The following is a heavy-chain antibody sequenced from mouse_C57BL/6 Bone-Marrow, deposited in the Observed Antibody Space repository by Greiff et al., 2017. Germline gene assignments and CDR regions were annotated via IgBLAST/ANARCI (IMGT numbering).Heavy chain of an antibody. CDR1: GFTFSNYW. CDR3: TGGYYGSSYYFDY. CDR2: IRLKSDNYAT. J-gene: IGHJ2*01. V-gene: IGHV6-3*01. D-gene: IGHD1-1*01. Sequence: EVKVEESGGGLVQPGGSMKLSCVASGFTFSNYWMNWVRQSPEKGLEWVAQIRLKSDNYATHYAESVKGRFTISRDDSKSSVYLQMNNLRAEDTGIYYCTGGYYGSSYYFDYWGQGTTLTVSS.